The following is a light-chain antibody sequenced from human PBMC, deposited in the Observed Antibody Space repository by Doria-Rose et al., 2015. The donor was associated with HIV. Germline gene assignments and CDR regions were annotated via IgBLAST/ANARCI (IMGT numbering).Light chain of an antibody. Sequence: PSTLSASVGDRVTITCRASQGISSWLAWYQQRPGKAPKLLIYKASSLESGVPSRFSGSGSGTEFTLTISSLQPDDFATYYCQQYNSYSRTFGQGTKVEIK. CDR3: QQYNSYSRT. CDR1: QGISSW. CDR2: KAS. J-gene: IGKJ1*01. V-gene: IGKV1-5*03.